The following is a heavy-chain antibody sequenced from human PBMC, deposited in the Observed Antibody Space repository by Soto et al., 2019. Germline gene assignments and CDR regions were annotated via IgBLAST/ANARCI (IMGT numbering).Heavy chain of an antibody. Sequence: EVQVLDSGGGLVQPGGSLRLSCAASGFTFTNYPMAWVRQAPAKGLEWVSTISGSGGSTFYADSVKGRFTISRDNSKNTVYLQMNSLRVEDTAVYYCAKRPLKFGGSYFDYWGQGTLVTVSS. CDR1: GFTFTNYP. D-gene: IGHD3-10*01. V-gene: IGHV3-23*01. J-gene: IGHJ4*02. CDR3: AKRPLKFGGSYFDY. CDR2: ISGSGGST.